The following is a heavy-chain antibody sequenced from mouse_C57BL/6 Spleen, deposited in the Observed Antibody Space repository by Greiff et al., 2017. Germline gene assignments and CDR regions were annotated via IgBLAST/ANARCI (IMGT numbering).Heavy chain of an antibody. V-gene: IGHV1-64*01. CDR2: IHPNSGST. D-gene: IGHD2-4*01. CDR3: APIYYDYDGGFAY. CDR1: GYTFTSYW. J-gene: IGHJ3*01. Sequence: QVQLQQPGAELVKPGASVKLSCKASGYTFTSYWMHWVKQRPGQGLEWIGMIHPNSGSTNYNEKFKSKATLTVNKSSSTAYMQLSSLTSEDSAVYYCAPIYYDYDGGFAYWGQGTLVTVSA.